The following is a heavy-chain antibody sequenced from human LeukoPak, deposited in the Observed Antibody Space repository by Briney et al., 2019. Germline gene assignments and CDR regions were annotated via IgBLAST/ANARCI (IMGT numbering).Heavy chain of an antibody. D-gene: IGHD3-22*01. J-gene: IGHJ3*02. Sequence: ASVKVSCKASGYTFTSCAISWVRQAPGQGLEWMGWISAYNGNTNYAQKLQGRVTMTTDTSTSTAYMELRSLRSDDMAVYYCARAYYDSSGYPSLDIWGQGTIVTVSS. CDR2: ISAYNGNT. CDR3: ARAYYDSSGYPSLDI. CDR1: GYTFTSCA. V-gene: IGHV1-18*03.